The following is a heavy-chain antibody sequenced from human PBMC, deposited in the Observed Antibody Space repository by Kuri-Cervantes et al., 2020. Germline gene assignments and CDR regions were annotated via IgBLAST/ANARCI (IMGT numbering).Heavy chain of an antibody. CDR1: GFTFDDYA. V-gene: IGHV3-9*01. CDR3: AKGPTVTTRGNWFDP. J-gene: IGHJ5*02. CDR2: ISWNSGSI. Sequence: GGSLRLSCAASGFTFDDYAMHWVRQAPGKGLEWVSGISWNSGSIGYADSVKGRFTISRDNAKNFLYLQMNSLRAEDTALYYCAKGPTVTTRGNWFDPWGQGTLVTVSS. D-gene: IGHD4-17*01.